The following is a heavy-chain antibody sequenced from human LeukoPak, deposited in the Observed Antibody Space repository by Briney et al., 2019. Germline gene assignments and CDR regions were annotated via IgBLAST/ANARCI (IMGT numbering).Heavy chain of an antibody. V-gene: IGHV3-23*01. CDR1: GFTFSSYA. Sequence: GGSLRLSCAASGFTFSSYAISWVRQAPGKGLEWVSAISGGGGSTYYADSVKGRFTISRDISKNSLYLQMHSLRDEDTAIYYCAKDSNWESCYWGERTLVSASS. CDR2: ISGGGGST. D-gene: IGHD7-27*01. J-gene: IGHJ4*02. CDR3: AKDSNWESCY.